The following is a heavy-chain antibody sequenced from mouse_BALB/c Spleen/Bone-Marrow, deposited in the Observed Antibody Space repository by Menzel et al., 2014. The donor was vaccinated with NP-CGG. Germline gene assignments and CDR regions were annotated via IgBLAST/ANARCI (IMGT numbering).Heavy chain of an antibody. J-gene: IGHJ2*01. Sequence: VQLQQSGAELARPGASVKMSCKASGYTFDRYTMHWVKQRPGQGLEWIGYINPGSGHTNYSQKFKDKATLTADKSSTTAYMQLSSLTSEDSAVYYCARGDYWGQGTTLTVSS. CDR2: INPGSGHT. CDR3: ARGDY. CDR1: GYTFDRYT. V-gene: IGHV1-4*01.